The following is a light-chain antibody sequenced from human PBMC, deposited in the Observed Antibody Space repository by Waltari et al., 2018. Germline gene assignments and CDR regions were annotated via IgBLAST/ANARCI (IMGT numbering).Light chain of an antibody. CDR3: QQYYSTLMYT. J-gene: IGKJ2*01. V-gene: IGKV4-1*01. CDR2: WAS. Sequence: DIVMTQSPDSLAVSLCARATINSKSRQSVLYTSSNKNYLAWYQQKPGQPPKLLIYWASTRESGVPDRFSGSGSGTDFTLTISSLQAEDVAVYYCQQYYSTLMYTFGQGTKLEIK. CDR1: QSVLYTSSNKNY.